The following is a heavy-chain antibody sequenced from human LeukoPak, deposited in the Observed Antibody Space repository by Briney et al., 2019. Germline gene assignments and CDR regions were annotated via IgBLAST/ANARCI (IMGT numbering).Heavy chain of an antibody. CDR2: ISGSGGRT. Sequence: AGGSLRLSCAASGFTFSSYGTSWVRQAPGKGLEWVSGISGSGGRTNYADSVRGRFTISRDNAKNTLYLQMNSLRAEDTAVYYCAKGSREWELLDAFDIWGQGTMVTVSS. V-gene: IGHV3-23*01. J-gene: IGHJ3*02. CDR3: AKGSREWELLDAFDI. CDR1: GFTFSSYG. D-gene: IGHD1-26*01.